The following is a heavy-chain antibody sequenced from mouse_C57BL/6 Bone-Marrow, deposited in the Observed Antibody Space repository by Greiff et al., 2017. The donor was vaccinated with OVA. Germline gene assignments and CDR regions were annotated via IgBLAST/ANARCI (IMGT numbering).Heavy chain of an antibody. V-gene: IGHV3-1*01. J-gene: IGHJ3*01. Sequence: EVQGVESGPGMVKPSQSLSLTCTVTGYSITSGYDWHWIRHFPGNKLEWMGYISYSGSTNYNPSLKSRISITHDTSKNHFFLKLNSVTTEDTATYYGARGYGYDAWFAYWGQGTLVTVSA. CDR1: GYSITSGYD. D-gene: IGHD2-2*01. CDR3: ARGYGYDAWFAY. CDR2: ISYSGST.